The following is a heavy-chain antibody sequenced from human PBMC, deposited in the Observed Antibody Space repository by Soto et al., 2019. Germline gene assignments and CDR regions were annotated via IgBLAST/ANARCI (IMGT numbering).Heavy chain of an antibody. CDR2: ISGSGGST. D-gene: IGHD2-15*01. CDR1: GFTFSSYA. J-gene: IGHJ4*02. Sequence: GGSLRLSCAASGFTFSSYAMSWVRQAPGKGLEWVSAISGSGGSTYYADSVKGRFTISRDNSKNTLYLQMNSLRAEDTAVYYCAKRRVGGGGGSCYFDYWGQGTLVTVSS. CDR3: AKRRVGGGGGSCYFDY. V-gene: IGHV3-23*01.